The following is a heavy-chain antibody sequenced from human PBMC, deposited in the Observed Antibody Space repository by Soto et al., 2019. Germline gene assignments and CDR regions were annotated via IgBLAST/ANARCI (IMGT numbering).Heavy chain of an antibody. Sequence: GGSLRLSCGVSGFTFSNYAMSWVRQAPGKGLEWVSTISGSGVSTYYADSVKGRFTVSRDNFNNTLFLQMISLRAEDTAIYYCAKHSSAYFYLDYWGQGTLVT. D-gene: IGHD6-19*01. CDR3: AKHSSAYFYLDY. J-gene: IGHJ4*02. CDR2: ISGSGVST. V-gene: IGHV3-23*01. CDR1: GFTFSNYA.